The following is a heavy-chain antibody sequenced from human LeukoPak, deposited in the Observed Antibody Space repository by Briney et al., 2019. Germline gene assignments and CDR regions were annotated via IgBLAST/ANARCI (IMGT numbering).Heavy chain of an antibody. CDR3: ARARIAARPNWFDP. CDR1: GGTFSSYA. J-gene: IGHJ5*02. D-gene: IGHD6-6*01. V-gene: IGHV1-69*13. CDR2: IIPIFGTA. Sequence: ASVKVSCKAAGGTFSSYAISWVRQAPGQGLEWMGGIIPIFGTANYAQKFQGRVTITADESTSTAYMELSSLRSEDTAMYYCARARIAARPNWFDPWGQGTLVTVSS.